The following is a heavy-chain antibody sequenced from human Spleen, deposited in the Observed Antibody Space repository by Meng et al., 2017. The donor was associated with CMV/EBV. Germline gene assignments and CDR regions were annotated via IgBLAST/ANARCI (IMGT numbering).Heavy chain of an antibody. Sequence: QVQLVQSGAEVKKPGSSVKVSCKASGGTFSSYAISWVRQAPGQGLEWMGIINPSGGSTSYAQKFQGRVTMTRDTSTSTVYMELSSLRSEDTAVYYCARDRDILTDRNWFDPWGQGTLVTVSS. V-gene: IGHV1-46*01. D-gene: IGHD3-9*01. CDR1: GGTFSSYA. CDR2: INPSGGST. J-gene: IGHJ5*02. CDR3: ARDRDILTDRNWFDP.